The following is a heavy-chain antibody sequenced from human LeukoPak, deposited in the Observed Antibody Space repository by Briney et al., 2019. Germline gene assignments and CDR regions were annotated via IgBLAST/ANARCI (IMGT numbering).Heavy chain of an antibody. V-gene: IGHV4-38-2*01. Sequence: SETLSLTCAVSGYSISSGLYWGWIRQTPGKGLEWIGSLYHTGRTYVNPSLEGRVTISLITSKNQFSLTLSSVTAADTAVYYCAGPANDYGANDHTFNIWGQGTMVTVSS. J-gene: IGHJ3*02. CDR2: LYHTGRT. D-gene: IGHD4/OR15-4a*01. CDR1: GYSISSGLY. CDR3: AGPANDYGANDHTFNI.